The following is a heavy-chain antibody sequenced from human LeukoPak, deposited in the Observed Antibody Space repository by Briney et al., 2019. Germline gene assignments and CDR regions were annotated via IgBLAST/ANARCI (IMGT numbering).Heavy chain of an antibody. J-gene: IGHJ5*02. D-gene: IGHD3-22*01. Sequence: GGSLRLSCAASGFTFSSYSMNWVRQAPGKGLEWVSYISSSSSTIHYADSVKGRFTISRDNAKNSLYLQLNSLRAEDTAVYYCARVLHKRNYDSSDYYISWGQGTLVTVSS. V-gene: IGHV3-48*01. CDR3: ARVLHKRNYDSSDYYIS. CDR2: ISSSSSTI. CDR1: GFTFSSYS.